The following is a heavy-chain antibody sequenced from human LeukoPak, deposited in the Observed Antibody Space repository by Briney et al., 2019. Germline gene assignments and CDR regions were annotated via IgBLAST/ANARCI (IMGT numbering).Heavy chain of an antibody. J-gene: IGHJ2*01. D-gene: IGHD1-26*01. V-gene: IGHV4-39*07. CDR1: GGSISSSSYY. CDR2: IYYSGRT. Sequence: SETLSLTCTVSGGSISSSSYYWGWIRQPPGKGLEWIGSIYYSGRTNYNPSLKSRVTISVDTSKNHFSLKLSSVTAADTAVYLCAREIFSGTYGDGKYFDLWGRGTLVTVSS. CDR3: AREIFSGTYGDGKYFDL.